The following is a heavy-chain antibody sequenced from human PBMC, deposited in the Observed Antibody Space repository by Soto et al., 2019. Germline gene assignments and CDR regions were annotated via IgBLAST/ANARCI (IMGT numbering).Heavy chain of an antibody. V-gene: IGHV3-21*01. Sequence: GGSLRLSCAASGFTSSSYSMNWVRQAPGKGLEWVSSISSSSSYIYYADSVKGRFTISGDNAKNSLYLQMNSLRAEDTAVYYCARDCLDYYVSPCAFDIWGQGTMVTVSS. CDR1: GFTSSSYS. CDR3: ARDCLDYYVSPCAFDI. J-gene: IGHJ3*02. CDR2: ISSSSSYI. D-gene: IGHD3-22*01.